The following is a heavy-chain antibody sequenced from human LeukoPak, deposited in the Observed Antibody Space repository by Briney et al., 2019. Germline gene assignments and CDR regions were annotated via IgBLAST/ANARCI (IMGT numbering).Heavy chain of an antibody. V-gene: IGHV5-51*01. Sequence: GESLYITCKGYGCSFTSYCLSWIRQPPGKGLEWMGIIYPSDSDTTYSPSFQGQVTISAAKSISTAYLQWSSLKASDTAMYYCARQSRVQKVRGIISHYDYWGQGTLVTVSS. J-gene: IGHJ4*02. CDR1: GCSFTSYC. CDR3: ARQSRVQKVRGIISHYDY. D-gene: IGHD3-10*01. CDR2: IYPSDSDT.